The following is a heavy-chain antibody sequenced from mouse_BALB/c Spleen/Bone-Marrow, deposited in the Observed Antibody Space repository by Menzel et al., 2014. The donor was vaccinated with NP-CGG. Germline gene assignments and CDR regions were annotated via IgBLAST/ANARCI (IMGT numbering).Heavy chain of an antibody. D-gene: IGHD2-13*01. CDR2: IWAGGST. V-gene: IGHV2-9*02. CDR1: GFSLTSYG. CDR3: ARDRDYGDYGWFAY. J-gene: IGHJ3*01. Sequence: QVQLKESGPGLVAPSQSLSITCTVSGFSLTSYGVHWVRRPPGKGLEWLGVIWAGGSTNYNSALMSRLSISKDNSKSQVFLKMNSLQTDDTAMYYCARDRDYGDYGWFAYWGQGTLVTVSA.